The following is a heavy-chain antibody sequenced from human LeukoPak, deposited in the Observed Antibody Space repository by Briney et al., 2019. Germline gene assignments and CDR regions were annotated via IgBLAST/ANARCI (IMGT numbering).Heavy chain of an antibody. Sequence: GGSLRLSCAASGFAHTTYVVHWDRQAPGKGPEWVAFNRYDGTNKYYGDYVKGRFTISRDNSKNTLYLQMNSLRPDDTGVYYCAKDQAVGRFYGSGSSGRDYWGQGTLVTVSS. CDR2: NRYDGTNK. D-gene: IGHD3-10*01. V-gene: IGHV3-30*02. J-gene: IGHJ4*02. CDR1: GFAHTTYV. CDR3: AKDQAVGRFYGSGSSGRDY.